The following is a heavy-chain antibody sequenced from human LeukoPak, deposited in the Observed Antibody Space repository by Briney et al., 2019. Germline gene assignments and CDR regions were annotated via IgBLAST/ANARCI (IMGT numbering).Heavy chain of an antibody. J-gene: IGHJ4*02. CDR1: GGTFSSYA. CDR3: ARDLGVGATSFGY. V-gene: IGHV1-69*13. D-gene: IGHD1-26*01. Sequence: SVKVSCKASGGTFSSYAISWVRQAPGQGLEWMGGIIPIFGTANYAQKFQGRVTITADESTSIAYMELSSLRSEDTAVYYCARDLGVGATSFGYWGQGTLVTVSS. CDR2: IIPIFGTA.